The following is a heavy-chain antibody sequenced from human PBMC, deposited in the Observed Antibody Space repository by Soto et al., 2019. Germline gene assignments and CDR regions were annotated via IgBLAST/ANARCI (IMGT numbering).Heavy chain of an antibody. CDR1: GGSISSGDYY. V-gene: IGHV4-30-4*01. CDR2: IYYSGST. J-gene: IGHJ6*02. CDR3: ARGVEAGDSEEDSYGMDV. Sequence: QVQLQESGPGLVKPSQTLSLTCTVSGGSISSGDYYWSWIRQPPGKGLEWIGYIYYSGSTYYNPYRPSRVTIPVDTPTQQFSLKLSSVTAADTAVYYCARGVEAGDSEEDSYGMDVWGQGTTVTVSS. D-gene: IGHD4-17*01.